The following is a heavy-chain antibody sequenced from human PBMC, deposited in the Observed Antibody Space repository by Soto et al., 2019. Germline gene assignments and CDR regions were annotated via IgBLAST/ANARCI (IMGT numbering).Heavy chain of an antibody. CDR2: IIPIFGTA. CDR3: ARDSARGTDAFDI. V-gene: IGHV1-69*13. D-gene: IGHD5-18*01. CDR1: RGTFSSYP. J-gene: IGHJ3*02. Sequence: ASVKVSCKASRGTFSSYPISWGRQGPGQGLEWMGGIIPIFGTANYEQTFKGRVKITADESTSTAYMELSSLRSEDTAVYYCARDSARGTDAFDIWGQGTMVIVSS.